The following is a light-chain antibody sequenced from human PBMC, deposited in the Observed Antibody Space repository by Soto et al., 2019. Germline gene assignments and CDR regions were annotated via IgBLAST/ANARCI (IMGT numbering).Light chain of an antibody. V-gene: IGKV1-39*01. J-gene: IGKJ1*01. CDR2: TAS. Sequence: DIQMTQSPSSLSASVGDRVTITCRASQSIRNYLNWYQQKPGKAPKVLIYTASSLQSGAPSRFSASGSGTDFTLSIDSLQPEDFATYYCQQTYSTPPGAFGQGTKVEIE. CDR1: QSIRNY. CDR3: QQTYSTPPGA.